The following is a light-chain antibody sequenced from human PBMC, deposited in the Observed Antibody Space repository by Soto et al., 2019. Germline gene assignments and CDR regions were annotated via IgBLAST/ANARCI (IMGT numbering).Light chain of an antibody. J-gene: IGKJ1*01. CDR3: QQSYSPPRT. CDR1: QSVSSN. CDR2: GAS. V-gene: IGKV3-15*01. Sequence: EIVMTQSPATLSVSPGERATLSCRASQSVSSNLVWYQQKAGQAPRLLIYGASTRATGIPARFSGSGSGTDFTLTISSLQPEDFATYYCQQSYSPPRTFGQGTKVDIK.